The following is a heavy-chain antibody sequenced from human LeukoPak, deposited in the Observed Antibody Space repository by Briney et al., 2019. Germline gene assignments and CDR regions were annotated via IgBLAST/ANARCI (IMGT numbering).Heavy chain of an antibody. D-gene: IGHD3-3*01. J-gene: IGHJ5*02. V-gene: IGHV3-23*01. CDR2: ISGSDGST. Sequence: GGSLRLSCAASGFTFSNYAMTGVRQAQGKGLDWVSAISGSDGSTYYSDSVTGRFTISRDNSKNTLYLQMTSLRPDDTAVYYCAKDGYDFWSAYQIDLWGQGTLVTVSS. CDR1: GFTFSNYA. CDR3: AKDGYDFWSAYQIDL.